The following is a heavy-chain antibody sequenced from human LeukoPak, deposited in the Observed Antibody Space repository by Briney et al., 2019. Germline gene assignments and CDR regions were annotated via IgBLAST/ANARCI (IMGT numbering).Heavy chain of an antibody. CDR1: GYTFTSFD. Sequence: ASVKVSCKASGYTFTSFDINSVRQATEQGLEWMGWMNPNSGNTGSAQKFQGRITMTRITSITTAYMELSRLRSEDTAVYSCARGNKDYGDYARGLSDYWGQGTLVTVSS. V-gene: IGHV1-8*01. J-gene: IGHJ4*02. CDR2: MNPNSGNT. D-gene: IGHD4-17*01. CDR3: ARGNKDYGDYARGLSDY.